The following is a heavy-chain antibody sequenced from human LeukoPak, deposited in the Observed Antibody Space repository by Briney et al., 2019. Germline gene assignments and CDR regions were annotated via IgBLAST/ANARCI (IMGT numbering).Heavy chain of an antibody. CDR2: IGLAGDT. D-gene: IGHD3-9*01. V-gene: IGHV3-13*04. CDR3: ARGNILTGYEY. J-gene: IGHJ4*02. Sequence: GGSLRLSCAASGFTFSTYDMHWVRQATGKGLEWVSAIGLAGDTYYSGSVKGRFTISRENGKNFLFLQMNSLRAGDTAVYYCARGNILTGYEYWGQGALVTVSS. CDR1: GFTFSTYD.